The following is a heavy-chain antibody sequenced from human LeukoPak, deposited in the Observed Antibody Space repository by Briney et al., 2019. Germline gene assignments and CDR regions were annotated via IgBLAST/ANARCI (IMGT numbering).Heavy chain of an antibody. V-gene: IGHV4-59*11. D-gene: IGHD6-25*01. CDR1: GGSISNHY. CDR3: ARGGAAARLQYYNYYYMDV. J-gene: IGHJ6*03. Sequence: SETLSLTCTVSGGSISNHYWSWIRQSPGKGLEWIGNIYSSGSTNYSPPLRGRVTISVDTSKNQFSLKLSSVTAADTAVYYCARGGAAARLQYYNYYYMDVWGKGTTVTVSS. CDR2: IYSSGST.